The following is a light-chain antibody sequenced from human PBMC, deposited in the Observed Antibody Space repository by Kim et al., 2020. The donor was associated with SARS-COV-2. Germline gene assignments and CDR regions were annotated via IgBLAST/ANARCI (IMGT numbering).Light chain of an antibody. CDR1: NT. CDR2: SND. V-gene: IGLV1-44*01. Sequence: NTVSWYQQLPEAAPRLLMYSNDQRPSGVPDRVSGSKSGSSASLAISGLQSEDEADYYCVAWDDSLDAYVFGSETKVTVL. J-gene: IGLJ1*01. CDR3: VAWDDSLDAYV.